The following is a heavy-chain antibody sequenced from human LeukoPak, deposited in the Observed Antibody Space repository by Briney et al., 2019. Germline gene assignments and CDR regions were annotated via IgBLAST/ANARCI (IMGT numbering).Heavy chain of an antibody. CDR2: ISPYNGDT. Sequence: ASVKVSRKASGYNFRTYGISWVRQAPGQGLEGLGWISPYNGDTKSAQKFQGRLTMTTDTSTTTAYLDLKSLRADDTAVYLCARGEPVVATSPFGYWGQGTLVTVSS. V-gene: IGHV1-18*01. CDR3: ARGEPVVATSPFGY. J-gene: IGHJ4*02. D-gene: IGHD5-12*01. CDR1: GYNFRTYG.